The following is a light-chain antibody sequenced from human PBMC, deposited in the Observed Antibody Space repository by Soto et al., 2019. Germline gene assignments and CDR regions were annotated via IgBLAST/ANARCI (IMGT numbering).Light chain of an antibody. V-gene: IGKV3-20*01. Sequence: ENVLTQSPGTLSLSPGERATLSCRASQRVSSTHLAWYQQKPGQAPRLLIYGTSVRATGIPDRFRGSGSGTDFTLTIGRLEPEDFAVYYCQQYGGSPLFTFRPGTKVEI. CDR1: QRVSSTH. CDR2: GTS. CDR3: QQYGGSPLFT. J-gene: IGKJ3*01.